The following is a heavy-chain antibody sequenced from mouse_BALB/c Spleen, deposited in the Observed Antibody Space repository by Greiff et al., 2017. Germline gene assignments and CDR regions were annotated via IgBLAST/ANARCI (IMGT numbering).Heavy chain of an antibody. J-gene: IGHJ3*01. Sequence: QVQLKQSGAELVRPGVSVKISCKGSGYTFTDYAMHWVKQSHAKSLEWIGVISTYYGDASYNQKFKGKATMTVDKSSSTAYMELARLTSEDSAIYYCARGGVFAYWGQGTLVTVSA. CDR3: ARGGVFAY. CDR2: ISTYYGDA. CDR1: GYTFTDYA. V-gene: IGHV1S137*01.